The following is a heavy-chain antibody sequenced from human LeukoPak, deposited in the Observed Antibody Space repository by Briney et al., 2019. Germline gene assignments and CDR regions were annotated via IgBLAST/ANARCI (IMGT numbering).Heavy chain of an antibody. CDR2: ISWNSGSI. CDR3: AKDKESSWSVPDY. J-gene: IGHJ4*02. Sequence: GGSLRLSCAASGFTFDDYAMHWVRHAPGKGLEWVSGISWNSGSIGYADSVKGRFSISRDNAKNSLYLQMNSLRAEDTALYYCAKDKESSWSVPDYWGQGTLVTVSS. V-gene: IGHV3-9*01. D-gene: IGHD6-13*01. CDR1: GFTFDDYA.